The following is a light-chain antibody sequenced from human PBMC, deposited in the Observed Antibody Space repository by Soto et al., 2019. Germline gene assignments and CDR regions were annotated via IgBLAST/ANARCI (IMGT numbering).Light chain of an antibody. Sequence: QSALTQPRSVSGSPGQSVTISCTGTCSDVGGYNYVSWYQQHPGKAPKLMIYDVSKRPSGVPDRFSGSKSGNTASLTISGLQAEDEADYYCCSYAGSDVFGTGTKLTVL. V-gene: IGLV2-11*01. CDR3: CSYAGSDV. CDR1: CSDVGGYNY. CDR2: DVS. J-gene: IGLJ1*01.